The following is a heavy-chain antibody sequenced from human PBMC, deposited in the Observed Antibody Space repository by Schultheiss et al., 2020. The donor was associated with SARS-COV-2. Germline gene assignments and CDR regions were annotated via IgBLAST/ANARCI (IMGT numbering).Heavy chain of an antibody. CDR3: ARDLQGLELLDRVYYYYGMDV. D-gene: IGHD1-7*01. V-gene: IGHV1-18*01. J-gene: IGHJ6*02. CDR1: GYTFTSYG. Sequence: ASVKVSCKASGYTFTSYGISWVRQAPGQGLEWMGWISAYNGNTNYAQKLQGRVTMTTDTSTSTAYMELRSLRSDDTAVYYCARDLQGLELLDRVYYYYGMDVWGQGTTVTVSS. CDR2: ISAYNGNT.